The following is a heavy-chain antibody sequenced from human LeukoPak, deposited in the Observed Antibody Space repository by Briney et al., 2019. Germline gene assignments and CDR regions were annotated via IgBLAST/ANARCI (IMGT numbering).Heavy chain of an antibody. J-gene: IGHJ5*02. D-gene: IGHD5-18*01. CDR2: IYYSGST. CDR3: ARDHYGYMRGRWFDP. Sequence: NPSETLSLTCTVSGGSISSSSYYWGWIRQPPGKGLEWIGSIYYSGSTYYNPSLKSRVTISVDTSKNQFSLKLSSVTAADTAVYYCARDHYGYMRGRWFDPWGQGTLVTVSS. V-gene: IGHV4-39*07. CDR1: GGSISSSSYY.